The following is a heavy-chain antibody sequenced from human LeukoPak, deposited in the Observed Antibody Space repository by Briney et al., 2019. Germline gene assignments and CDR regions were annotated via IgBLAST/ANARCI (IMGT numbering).Heavy chain of an antibody. V-gene: IGHV2-70*17. Sequence: ESGPTLVNPTQALTLTCSFSGFSLSTSPMCVSWIRQPPGKALEWLVRIDWDDDKFYSTSLKTRLTISKDTSKNQVVLTMTNMDPVDTATYYCARSRMAVSGTPFDHWGQGTLVTVSS. CDR1: GFSLSTSPMC. J-gene: IGHJ4*02. CDR2: IDWDDDK. CDR3: ARSRMAVSGTPFDH. D-gene: IGHD1-26*01.